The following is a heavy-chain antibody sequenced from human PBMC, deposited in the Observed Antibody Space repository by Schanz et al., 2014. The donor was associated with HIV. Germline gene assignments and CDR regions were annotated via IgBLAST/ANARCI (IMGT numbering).Heavy chain of an antibody. Sequence: VQLVESGGGVVQPGRSLRLSCAASGFTFDDYAMHWVRQAPGKGLEWVSGISWNSGSIGYADTVKGRFTISRDNAKNSLYLQMNSLRPEDTAVYYCARDSWYGDYWGLGTLVTVSS. CDR1: GFTFDDYA. CDR3: ARDSWYGDY. J-gene: IGHJ4*02. CDR2: ISWNSGSI. V-gene: IGHV3-9*01. D-gene: IGHD6-13*01.